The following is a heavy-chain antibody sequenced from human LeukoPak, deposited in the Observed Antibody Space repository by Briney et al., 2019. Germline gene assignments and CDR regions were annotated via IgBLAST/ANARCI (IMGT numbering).Heavy chain of an antibody. CDR1: GGSISSYY. J-gene: IGHJ4*02. Sequence: SETLSLTCTVSGGSISSYYWSWIRQPPGKGLEWIGCIYYSGSTNYNPSLKSRVTISVDTSKNQFSLKLSSVTAADTAVYYCASNSHDSSGYYYVGYWGQGTLVTVSS. CDR2: IYYSGST. D-gene: IGHD3-22*01. CDR3: ASNSHDSSGYYYVGY. V-gene: IGHV4-59*01.